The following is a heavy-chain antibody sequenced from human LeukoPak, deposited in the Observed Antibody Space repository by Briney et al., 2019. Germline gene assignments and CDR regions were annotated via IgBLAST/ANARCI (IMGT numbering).Heavy chain of an antibody. CDR1: GFTFSNAW. D-gene: IGHD1-7*01. CDR3: ARQGTYYGMDV. CDR2: IKQGGSEK. Sequence: GGSLRLSCAASGFTFSNAWMSWVRQAPGKGLEWVANIKQGGSEKNYVDSVKGRFTISRDNAKNSLYLQMNSLRAEDTAVYYCARQGTYYGMDVWGQGTTVTVSS. J-gene: IGHJ6*02. V-gene: IGHV3-7*01.